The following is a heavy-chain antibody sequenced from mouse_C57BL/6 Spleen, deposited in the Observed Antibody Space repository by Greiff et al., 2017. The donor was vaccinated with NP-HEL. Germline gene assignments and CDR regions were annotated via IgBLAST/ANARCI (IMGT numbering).Heavy chain of an antibody. CDR2: ISDGGSYT. J-gene: IGHJ4*01. CDR3: ARAHLLLHAMDY. Sequence: EVKVVESGGGLVKPGGSLKLSCAASGFTFSSYAMSWVRQTPEKRLEWVATISDGGSYTYYPDNVKGRFTISRDNAKNNLYLQMSHLKSEDTAMYYCARAHLLLHAMDYWGQGTSVTVSS. V-gene: IGHV5-4*03. CDR1: GFTFSSYA. D-gene: IGHD1-1*01.